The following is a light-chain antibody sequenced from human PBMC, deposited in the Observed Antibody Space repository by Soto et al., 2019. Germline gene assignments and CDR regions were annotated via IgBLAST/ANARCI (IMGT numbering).Light chain of an antibody. J-gene: IGLJ1*01. Sequence: QSALTQPASVSGSPGQSITISCTGTSSDVGAYDTVSWYQQHPGKAPKLIIYEVSDRPSGVSTRFSGSKSGSTASLTISGLQADDEADYYCSSYTSTSTRVFGTETKLTVL. CDR2: EVS. V-gene: IGLV2-14*03. CDR1: SSDVGAYDT. CDR3: SSYTSTSTRV.